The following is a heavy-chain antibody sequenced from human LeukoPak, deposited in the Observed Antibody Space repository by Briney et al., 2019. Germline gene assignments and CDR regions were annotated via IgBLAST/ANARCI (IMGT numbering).Heavy chain of an antibody. CDR2: IYYSGST. Sequence: PSETLSLTCTVSGGSISSSSYYWGWIRQPPGKGLEWIGSIYYSGSTYYNPSLKSRVTISVDTSKNQFSLKLSSVTAADTAVYYCARVRGSGSYYYSYYYYYYMDVWGKGTTVTISS. J-gene: IGHJ6*03. D-gene: IGHD3-10*01. CDR3: ARVRGSGSYYYSYYYYYYMDV. V-gene: IGHV4-39*01. CDR1: GGSISSSSYY.